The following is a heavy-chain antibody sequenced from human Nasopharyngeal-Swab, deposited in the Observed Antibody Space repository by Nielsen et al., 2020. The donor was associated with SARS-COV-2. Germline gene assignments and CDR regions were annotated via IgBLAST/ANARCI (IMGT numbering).Heavy chain of an antibody. J-gene: IGHJ6*02. Sequence: WVRQAPGQGLEWMGRIDPNTGGTSSAQIFQGRVTMTRDTSISTVYIEVTSLTSDDTAVYYCARALPPRLVISYYYYYGMDVWGQGTTVTVSS. CDR3: ARALPPRLVISYYYYYGMDV. V-gene: IGHV1-2*06. D-gene: IGHD3-9*01. CDR2: IDPNTGGT.